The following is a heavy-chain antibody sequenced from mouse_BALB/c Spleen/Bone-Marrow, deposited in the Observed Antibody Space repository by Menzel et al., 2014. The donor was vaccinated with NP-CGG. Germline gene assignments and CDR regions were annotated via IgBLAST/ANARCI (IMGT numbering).Heavy chain of an antibody. V-gene: IGHV1-66*01. CDR3: ARVFDY. CDR1: GYSFTSYY. J-gene: IGHJ2*01. CDR2: IFPGSGNT. Sequence: VNLVESGPELVKPGASVKISCKASGYSFTSYYIHWVKQRPGQGLEWIGWIFPGSGNTKYNEKFKGKATLTADTSSSTAYMQLSSLTSEDSAVYFCARVFDYWGQGTTLTVSS.